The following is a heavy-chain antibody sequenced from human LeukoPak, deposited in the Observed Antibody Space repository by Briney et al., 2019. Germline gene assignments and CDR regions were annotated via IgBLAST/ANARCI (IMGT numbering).Heavy chain of an antibody. D-gene: IGHD3-3*01. V-gene: IGHV1-2*06. Sequence: ASVKVSCKASGYTFAGYYMHWVRQAPGQGLEWMGRINPNSGGTNYAQKFQGRVTMTRDTSISTAYMELSRLRSDDTAVYYCASAAYYDFWSGYYGYWGQGTLVTISS. CDR1: GYTFAGYY. CDR3: ASAAYYDFWSGYYGY. CDR2: INPNSGGT. J-gene: IGHJ4*02.